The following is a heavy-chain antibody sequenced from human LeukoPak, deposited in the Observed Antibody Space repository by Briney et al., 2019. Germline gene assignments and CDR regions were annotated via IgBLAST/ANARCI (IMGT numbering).Heavy chain of an antibody. CDR1: GYTGTGYY. Sequence: ASVKLSCKASGYTGTGYYLHWMRHAPPPGLEWMGWSNTNSGGTNYAQKFQGRPTMTRDTSISTAYMELSRLRSDDTAAYYCARDPVLRFLEWLPHNWFDPWGQGTLVTVSS. CDR2: SNTNSGGT. J-gene: IGHJ5*02. CDR3: ARDPVLRFLEWLPHNWFDP. D-gene: IGHD3-3*01. V-gene: IGHV1-2*02.